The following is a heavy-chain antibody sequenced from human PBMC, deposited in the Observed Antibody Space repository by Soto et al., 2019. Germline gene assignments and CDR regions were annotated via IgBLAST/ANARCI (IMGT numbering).Heavy chain of an antibody. CDR2: ILPLLAAT. Sequence: QVQLVQSGAEVKKPGSSVKVSCKTSGDTFSNYAINWVRQAPGQGLEWMGGILPLLAATYYAERFKGRVTISADESTNTAYMDLSSLTSEDTAVYYCATNRAEDGYGVDYWGQGTRVIVSS. J-gene: IGHJ4*02. D-gene: IGHD4-17*01. CDR1: GDTFSNYA. CDR3: ATNRAEDGYGVDY. V-gene: IGHV1-69*01.